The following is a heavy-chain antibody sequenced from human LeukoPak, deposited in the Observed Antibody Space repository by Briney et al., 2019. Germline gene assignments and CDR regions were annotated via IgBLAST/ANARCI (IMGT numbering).Heavy chain of an antibody. V-gene: IGHV7-4-1*02. Sequence: ASVKVSCKASGYTFTSYAMNWARQAPGQGLEWMGWINTNTGNPTYAQGFTGRFVFSLDTSVSTAYLQISSLRAEDTAVYYCARVHGDYAWYFDLWGRGTLVTVSS. CDR1: GYTFTSYA. J-gene: IGHJ2*01. CDR3: ARVHGDYAWYFDL. D-gene: IGHD4-17*01. CDR2: INTNTGNP.